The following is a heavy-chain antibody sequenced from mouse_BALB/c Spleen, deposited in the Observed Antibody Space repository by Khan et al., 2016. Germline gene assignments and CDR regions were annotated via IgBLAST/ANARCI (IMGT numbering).Heavy chain of an antibody. Sequence: QVQLKQSGAELVRPGSSVKISCKASGYAFSSYWMNWVKQRPGQGLEWIGQIYPGDGDTNYNGKFKGKATLTADKSSSTAYMQLSSLTSEDSAVYFCAKLTGTSEAMDYWGQGTSVTVSS. D-gene: IGHD4-1*01. CDR1: GYAFSSYW. CDR2: IYPGDGDT. J-gene: IGHJ4*01. V-gene: IGHV1-80*01. CDR3: AKLTGTSEAMDY.